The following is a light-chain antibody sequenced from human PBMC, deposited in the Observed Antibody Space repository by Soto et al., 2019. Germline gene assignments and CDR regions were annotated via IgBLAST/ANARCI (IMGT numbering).Light chain of an antibody. CDR2: EAT. CDR1: SNDVGRYNL. CDR3: CAYAGSGTVV. Sequence: QSALTQPASVSGSPEQSITISCTGTSNDVGRYNLVSWYQQHPGKAPKVMIYEATKRPSGVSNRSSGSKSGNTASLTISGLQAEDEADYYCCAYAGSGTVVFGGGTKVTVL. J-gene: IGLJ3*02. V-gene: IGLV2-23*01.